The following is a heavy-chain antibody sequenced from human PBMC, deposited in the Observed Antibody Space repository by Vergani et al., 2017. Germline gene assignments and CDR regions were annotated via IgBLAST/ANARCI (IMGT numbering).Heavy chain of an antibody. CDR3: AGDLQDYYYYYMDV. J-gene: IGHJ6*03. CDR2: ISSSSSYI. Sequence: EVQLVESGGGLVKPGGSLRLSCAASGFTFSSYSMNWVRQAPGKGLEWVSSISSSSSYIYYADSVKGRYTISRDNAKNSLYLPMNSLRAEDTAVYYCAGDLQDYYYYYMDVWGKGTTVTVSS. V-gene: IGHV3-21*01. CDR1: GFTFSSYS.